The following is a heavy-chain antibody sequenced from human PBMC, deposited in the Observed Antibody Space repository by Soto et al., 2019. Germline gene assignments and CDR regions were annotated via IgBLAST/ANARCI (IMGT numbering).Heavy chain of an antibody. V-gene: IGHV3-21*06. D-gene: IGHD6-13*01. J-gene: IGHJ4*02. CDR2: ISSRSTFI. CDR1: GFTLTNEN. Sequence: GGSLRLSCTVLGFTLTNENMNWVRQAPGKGLEWVSSISSRSTFINYADSVKGRFTISRDNDKGLVYLQMNSPRAEDTAVYYCARDLGIAAAVTFDYWGQGTLVTVSS. CDR3: ARDLGIAAAVTFDY.